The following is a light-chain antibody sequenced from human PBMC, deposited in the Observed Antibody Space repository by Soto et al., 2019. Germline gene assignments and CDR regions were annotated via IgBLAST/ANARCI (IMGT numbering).Light chain of an antibody. V-gene: IGLV2-11*01. J-gene: IGLJ1*01. CDR2: DVS. CDR3: CSYAGSYTYV. CDR1: SSDVGGYNY. Sequence: QSALTQPRSVSGSPGQSVTISCTGTSSDVGGYNYVSWYQQHPGKAPKLMLYDVSKRPSGVPDRFSGSTSGNTASLTISGLQAEDEADYYCCSYAGSYTYVFGTGTKLTVL.